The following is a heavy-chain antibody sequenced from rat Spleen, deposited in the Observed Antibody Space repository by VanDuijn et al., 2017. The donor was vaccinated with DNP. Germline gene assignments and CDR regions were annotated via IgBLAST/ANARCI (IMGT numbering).Heavy chain of an antibody. D-gene: IGHD1-2*01. V-gene: IGHV5-29*01. J-gene: IGHJ2*01. Sequence: EVQLVESDGGLVQPGRSLKLSCAASGFTFSDYYMAWVRQAPTKGLEWVATISYDGSSTYYRDSVKGRFTISRDNAKSTHYLQMDSLRSEDTATYYCASSYSSYIFDYWGQGVMVTVSS. CDR2: ISYDGSST. CDR1: GFTFSDYY. CDR3: ASSYSSYIFDY.